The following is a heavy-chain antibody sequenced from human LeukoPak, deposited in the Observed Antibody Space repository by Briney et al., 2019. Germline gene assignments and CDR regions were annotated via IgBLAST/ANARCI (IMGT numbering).Heavy chain of an antibody. CDR3: ARFVRDYGLDY. V-gene: IGHV3-30*04. Sequence: PVGSLRLSCAASGFTFSSYAMHWVRQAPGKGLEWVAVISYDGSNKYYADSVKGRFTISRDNSKNTLYLQMNSLRAEDTAVYYCARFVRDYGLDYWGQGTLVTVSS. J-gene: IGHJ4*02. CDR2: ISYDGSNK. D-gene: IGHD4-17*01. CDR1: GFTFSSYA.